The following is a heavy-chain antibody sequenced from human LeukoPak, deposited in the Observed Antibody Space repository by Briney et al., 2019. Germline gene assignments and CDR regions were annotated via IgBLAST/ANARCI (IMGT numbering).Heavy chain of an antibody. D-gene: IGHD5-24*01. CDR1: GGTFSSYA. J-gene: IGHJ4*02. CDR2: IIPIFGTA. CDR3: ARGGVVVHGYNSPHFDY. V-gene: IGHV1-69*05. Sequence: SVKVSCKASGGTFSSYAISWVRQAPGQGLEWMGRIIPIFGTANYAQKFQGRVTITTDESTSTAYLELSSPRSEDTAVYYCARGGVVVHGYNSPHFDYWGQGTLVTVSS.